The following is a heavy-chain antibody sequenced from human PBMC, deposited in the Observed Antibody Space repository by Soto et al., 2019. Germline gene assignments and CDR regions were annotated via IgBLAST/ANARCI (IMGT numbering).Heavy chain of an antibody. D-gene: IGHD6-6*01. CDR2: IWYDGSNK. CDR3: ARGRIAARVGSEGFDY. CDR1: GFTFSSYG. Sequence: QVQLVESGGGVVQPGRSLRLSCAASGFTFSSYGMHWVRQAPGKGLEWVAVIWYDGSNKYYADSVKGRFTISRDNSKNTLYLQMNSLRAEDTAVYYCARGRIAARVGSEGFDYWGQGTLVTVSS. V-gene: IGHV3-33*01. J-gene: IGHJ4*02.